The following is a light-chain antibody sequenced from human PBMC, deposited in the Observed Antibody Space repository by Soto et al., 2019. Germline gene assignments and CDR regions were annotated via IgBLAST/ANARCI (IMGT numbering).Light chain of an antibody. CDR2: DVN. J-gene: IGLJ1*01. Sequence: QSALTQPASVSGSPGQSIAISCTGTSSDVGSYNSVSWYQQYPGKAPKLMIHDVNNRPSGISDRFSGSKSGNTASLTISGLQAEDEADYYCSLFTSSTSYVFGTGTELTVL. V-gene: IGLV2-14*03. CDR1: SSDVGSYNS. CDR3: SLFTSSTSYV.